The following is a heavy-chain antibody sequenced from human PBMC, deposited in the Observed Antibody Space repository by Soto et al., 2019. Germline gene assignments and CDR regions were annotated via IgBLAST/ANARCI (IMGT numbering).Heavy chain of an antibody. D-gene: IGHD3-16*01. J-gene: IGHJ6*02. Sequence: SVKVSCKDSGYTFASYGSSWVRQAPGQGLEWMGWISAYNGNTNYAQKLQGRVTMTTDTSTSTAYMELRSLRSDDTAVYYCARDGYAYGGDYYYGMDVWGQGTTVTVSS. V-gene: IGHV1-18*01. CDR1: GYTFASYG. CDR2: ISAYNGNT. CDR3: ARDGYAYGGDYYYGMDV.